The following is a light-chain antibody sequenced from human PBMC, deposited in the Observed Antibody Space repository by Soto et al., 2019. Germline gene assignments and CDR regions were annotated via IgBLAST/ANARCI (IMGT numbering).Light chain of an antibody. Sequence: EVMMTQFPDTVSVTPGETVTLSCGASQSVRTNLAWYQQRPGQAPRLLIHYSSTRASDIPARFSGSGSGTEFTLTISSLQSEDFAVYYCHQYNNWPPWTFGQGTKVDI. CDR3: HQYNNWPPWT. J-gene: IGKJ1*01. V-gene: IGKV3D-15*01. CDR2: YSS. CDR1: QSVRTN.